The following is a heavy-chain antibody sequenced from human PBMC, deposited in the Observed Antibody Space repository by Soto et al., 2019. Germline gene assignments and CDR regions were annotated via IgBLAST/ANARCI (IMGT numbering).Heavy chain of an antibody. CDR2: ISGSGGST. Sequence: GGSLRLSCAASGFTFSSYAMSWVRQAPGKGLEWVSAISGSGGSTYYADSVKGRFTISRDNSKNTLYLQMNSLRAEDTAVYYCAKVTKRAAAGRYEYYKYGMDVWGQGTTVTVSS. J-gene: IGHJ6*02. V-gene: IGHV3-23*01. CDR3: AKVTKRAAAGRYEYYKYGMDV. D-gene: IGHD6-13*01. CDR1: GFTFSSYA.